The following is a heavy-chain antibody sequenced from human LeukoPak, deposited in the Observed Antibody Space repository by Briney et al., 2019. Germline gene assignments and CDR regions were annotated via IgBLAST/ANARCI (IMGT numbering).Heavy chain of an antibody. D-gene: IGHD1-26*01. CDR3: ARVGAAYQDSHY. V-gene: IGHV1-46*01. CDR1: GYTFSTYY. J-gene: IGHJ4*02. CDR2: INPSGGST. Sequence: GASVKVSCKASGYTFSTYYMHWVRQAPGQGLEWMGIINPSGGSTTYAQKFQGRVTMTRDTSISTAYMELSRLRSDDTAVYFCARVGAAYQDSHYWGQGTLVTVSS.